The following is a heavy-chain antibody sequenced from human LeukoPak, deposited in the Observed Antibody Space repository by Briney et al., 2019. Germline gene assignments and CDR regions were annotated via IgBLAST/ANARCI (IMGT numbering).Heavy chain of an antibody. J-gene: IGHJ4*02. CDR1: GFTFSSYA. V-gene: IGHV3-7*01. CDR3: ARDTPDTAED. D-gene: IGHD5-18*01. Sequence: GGSLRLSCAASGFTFSSYAMSWVRQAPGKGLEWVANIKNDGSEKYYVDSVKGRFTISRDNAENSLYLQMDSLRAEDTAIYYCARDTPDTAEDWGQGTLVTVSS. CDR2: IKNDGSEK.